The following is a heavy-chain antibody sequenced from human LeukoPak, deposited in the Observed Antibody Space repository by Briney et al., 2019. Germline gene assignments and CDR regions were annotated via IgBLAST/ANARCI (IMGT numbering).Heavy chain of an antibody. Sequence: PGGSLRLSCAASEFTFSGYWMHWVRQAPGKGLVWVARINNDGSSTNYADSVKGRFTISRDNAKNTVYLQMNSLRAEDTAVYYCARDLGQYYDTSDNWFDPWGQGTLVTVSS. CDR3: ARDLGQYYDTSDNWFDP. CDR2: INNDGSST. V-gene: IGHV3-74*01. CDR1: EFTFSGYW. J-gene: IGHJ5*02. D-gene: IGHD3-22*01.